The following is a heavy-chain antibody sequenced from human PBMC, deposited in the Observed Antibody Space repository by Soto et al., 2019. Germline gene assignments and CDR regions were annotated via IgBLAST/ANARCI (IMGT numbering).Heavy chain of an antibody. CDR2: INPSGGST. CDR1: GYTFTSYY. J-gene: IGHJ4*02. CDR3: ARGSGSYSRSYPSGPSFVY. D-gene: IGHD6-13*01. V-gene: IGHV1-46*03. Sequence: GASVKVSCKASGYTFTSYYMHWVRQAPGQGLEWMGIINPSGGSTSYAQKFQGRVTMTRDTSTSTVYMELSSLRSEDTAVYYCARGSGSYSRSYPSGPSFVYWGQGTLVTVS.